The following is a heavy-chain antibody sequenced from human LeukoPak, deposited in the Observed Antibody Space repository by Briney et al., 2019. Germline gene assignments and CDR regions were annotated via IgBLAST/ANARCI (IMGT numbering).Heavy chain of an antibody. CDR1: GFTFSSYA. V-gene: IGHV3-74*01. Sequence: NPGGSLRLSCAASGFTFSSYAMSWVRQAPGKGLVWVSRINSDGSSTSYADSVKGRFTISRDNAKNTLYLQMNSLRAEDTAVYYCARWGLYSGYGYYYYGMDVWGQGTTVTVSS. D-gene: IGHD5-12*01. CDR2: INSDGSST. J-gene: IGHJ6*02. CDR3: ARWGLYSGYGYYYYGMDV.